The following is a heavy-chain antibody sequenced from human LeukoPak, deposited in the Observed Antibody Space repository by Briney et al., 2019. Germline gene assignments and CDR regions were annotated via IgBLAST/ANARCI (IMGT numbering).Heavy chain of an antibody. V-gene: IGHV3-30*18. CDR2: ISYDGSNK. Sequence: GGSLRLSCAASGFTFSNYGMHWVRQAPGKGLEWVAVISYDGSNKYYADSVKGRFTISRDNSKNTLYLQMNSLRAEDTAVYYCAKVAVVSKYYYYYYYMDVWGKGTTVTISS. CDR3: AKVAVVSKYYYYYYYMDV. D-gene: IGHD3-22*01. CDR1: GFTFSNYG. J-gene: IGHJ6*03.